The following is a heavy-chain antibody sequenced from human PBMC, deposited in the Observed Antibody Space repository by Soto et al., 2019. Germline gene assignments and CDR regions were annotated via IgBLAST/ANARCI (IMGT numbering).Heavy chain of an antibody. V-gene: IGHV4-59*01. CDR2: VFYGGT. CDR1: GRSMNSNY. J-gene: IGHJ4*02. Sequence: KSSETLSLTCSVSGRSMNSNYWSWIRQSPDKGLEWLGYVFYGGTDYNPSLGGRVSMSVETSKSQFSLKLTSVTVADTAVYYCASYRGALYFESRGPGILVTRLL. CDR3: ASYRGALYFES. D-gene: IGHD3-16*01.